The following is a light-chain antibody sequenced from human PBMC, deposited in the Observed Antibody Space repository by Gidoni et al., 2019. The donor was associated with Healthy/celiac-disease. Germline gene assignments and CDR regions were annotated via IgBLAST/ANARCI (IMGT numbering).Light chain of an antibody. V-gene: IGKV3-20*01. CDR3: QQYGSSTLT. CDR1: HSVSSSY. J-gene: IGKJ4*01. Sequence: EIVLTQSPGTLSLSPGERATLSCRASHSVSSSYLAWYQQKPGQAPRLLIYGASSRATGIPDRFSGSGSGTDFTLTISRLEPEDFAVYYCQQYGSSTLTFXGXTKVXIK. CDR2: GAS.